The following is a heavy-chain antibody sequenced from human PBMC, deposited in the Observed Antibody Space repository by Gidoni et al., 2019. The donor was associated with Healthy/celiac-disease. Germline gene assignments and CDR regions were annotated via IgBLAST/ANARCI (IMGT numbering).Heavy chain of an antibody. CDR3: ARGRTMVQGVINPYYYGMDV. V-gene: IGHV3-33*01. Sequence: QVKLVESGGGVVQPGRALRLSCEASGCTFSSHGLHWVRQAPGKGLEWVAVIWYDGSNKYYADSVKGRFTISRDNSKNTLYLQMNSLRAEDTAVYYCARGRTMVQGVINPYYYGMDVWGQGTTVTVSS. J-gene: IGHJ6*02. CDR2: IWYDGSNK. D-gene: IGHD3-10*01. CDR1: GCTFSSHG.